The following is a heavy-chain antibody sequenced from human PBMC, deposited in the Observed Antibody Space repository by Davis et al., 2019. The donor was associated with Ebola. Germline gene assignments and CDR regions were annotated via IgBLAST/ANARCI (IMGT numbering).Heavy chain of an antibody. CDR2: ISGSGGST. V-gene: IGHV3-23*01. J-gene: IGHJ4*02. D-gene: IGHD3-22*01. CDR3: ARGLDSSGYSLPFDY. Sequence: GESLKISCAASGFTFSSYAMSWVRQAPGKGLEWVSAISGSGGSTYYADSVKGRFTISRDNAKNTLYLQMNSLRVEDTAVYYCARGLDSSGYSLPFDYWGQGTLVTVSS. CDR1: GFTFSSYA.